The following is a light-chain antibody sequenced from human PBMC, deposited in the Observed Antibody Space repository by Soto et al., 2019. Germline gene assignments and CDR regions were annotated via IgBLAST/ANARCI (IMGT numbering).Light chain of an antibody. V-gene: IGLV4-69*01. CDR3: QTWGTGIQV. CDR2: LNSDGSH. CDR1: SWHSSYA. J-gene: IGLJ2*01. Sequence: QLVLTQSPSASASLGASVKLTCTLSSWHSSYAIAWHQQQPEKGPRYLMKLNSDGSHSKGDGIPDRFSGSSSGAERYLTISSHQSEDEADYYCQTWGTGIQVFGGGTKVTVL.